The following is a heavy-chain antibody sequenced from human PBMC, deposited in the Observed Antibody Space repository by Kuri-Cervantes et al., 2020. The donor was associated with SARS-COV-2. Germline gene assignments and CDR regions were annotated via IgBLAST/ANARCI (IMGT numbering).Heavy chain of an antibody. Sequence: SETLSLTCAVSGGSISSGGYSWSWIRQPPGKGLEWIGYIYHSGSTYYNLSLKSRVTISVDRSKNQFSLKLSSVTAADTAVYYCARGSTVTRNYYYYYYMDVWGKGTTVTVSS. CDR3: ARGSTVTRNYYYYYYMDV. D-gene: IGHD4-11*01. CDR1: GGSISSGGYS. J-gene: IGHJ6*03. V-gene: IGHV4-30-2*01. CDR2: IYHSGST.